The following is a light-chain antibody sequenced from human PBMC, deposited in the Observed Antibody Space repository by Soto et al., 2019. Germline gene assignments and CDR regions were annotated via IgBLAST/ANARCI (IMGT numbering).Light chain of an antibody. Sequence: EIVMTQSPATLSVSPGERATLSCRATQSILRYLAWYQHKPGQPPRLLIYGASTRATGIPGRFSGSGSGTEFTLTISSLQSEDFAVYYCQHYYNWPRTFGQGTKVEI. J-gene: IGKJ1*01. CDR3: QHYYNWPRT. CDR1: QSILRY. CDR2: GAS. V-gene: IGKV3-15*01.